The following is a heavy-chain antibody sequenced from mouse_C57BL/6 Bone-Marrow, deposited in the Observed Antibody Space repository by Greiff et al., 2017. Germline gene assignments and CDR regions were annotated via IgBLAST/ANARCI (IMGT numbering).Heavy chain of an antibody. J-gene: IGHJ3*01. CDR2: IDPANGNP. CDR1: GFNIKHTY. D-gene: IGHD3-2*02. Sequence: EVQLQQSVAELVRPGASVKLSCTASGFNIKHTYMHWLTPRPEQGLEWLGRIDPANGNPKSAPKFPGKATITADTSSNTAYLQLSSLTYEETDIYYWALDGSGFPGFAYWGQGTLVTVSA. V-gene: IGHV14-3*01. CDR3: ALDGSGFPGFAY.